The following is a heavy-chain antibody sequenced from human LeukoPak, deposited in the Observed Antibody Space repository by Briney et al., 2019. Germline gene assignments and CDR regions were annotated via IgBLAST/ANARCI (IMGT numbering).Heavy chain of an antibody. CDR3: AKGVGTNKGGYYFDY. J-gene: IGHJ4*02. CDR2: ISGSGGST. D-gene: IGHD1-26*01. CDR1: GFTFSDYY. V-gene: IGHV3-23*01. Sequence: GGSLRLSCAASGFTFSDYYMSWVRQAPGKGLEWVSSISGSGGSTYYADSVKGRFTISRDGSKNTLYVQMNSLRAEDTAVYYCAKGVGTNKGGYYFDYWGQGTPVTVSS.